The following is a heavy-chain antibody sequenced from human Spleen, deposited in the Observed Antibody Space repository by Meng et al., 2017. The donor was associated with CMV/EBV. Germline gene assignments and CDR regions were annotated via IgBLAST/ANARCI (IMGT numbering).Heavy chain of an antibody. CDR1: GWSFSGYY. CDR3: ARDPVTTYYFDY. Sequence: VLLRECGAGMLNPSEHLALSCSVYGWSFSGYYWSRCRKPPWKGLEWIGEINHSGSTNYNPSLKRRVTISVDTSKNQFSLTLSSVTAADTAVYYCARDPVTTYYFDYWGQGTLVTVSS. J-gene: IGHJ4*02. D-gene: IGHD5-18*01. CDR2: INHSGST. V-gene: IGHV4-34*02.